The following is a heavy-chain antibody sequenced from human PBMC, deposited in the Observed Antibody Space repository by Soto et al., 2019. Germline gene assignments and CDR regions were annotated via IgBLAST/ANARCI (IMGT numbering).Heavy chain of an antibody. CDR3: ARVRPKEYSGYANAFDS. V-gene: IGHV1-46*01. Sequence: GASVKVSCKASGYTFTSYYMHWVRQAPGQGLEWMGIINPSGGSTSYAQKFQGRVTMTRDTSTSTVYMELSSLRSEDTAVYYCARVRPKEYSGYANAFDSWGQGTMDTVSS. J-gene: IGHJ3*02. CDR1: GYTFTSYY. CDR2: INPSGGST. D-gene: IGHD5-12*01.